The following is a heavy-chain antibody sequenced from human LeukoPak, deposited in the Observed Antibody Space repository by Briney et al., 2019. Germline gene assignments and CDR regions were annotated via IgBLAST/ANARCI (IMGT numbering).Heavy chain of an antibody. Sequence: GGSLRLSCAASGFTFDDYAMHWVRHAPGEGLGWVSGISWNSGSIGYADSVKGRFTISRDNAKNSLYLQMNSLRAEDTAFYYCAKDKQRIAAAGIFDYWGQGTLVTVSS. CDR2: ISWNSGSI. CDR3: AKDKQRIAAAGIFDY. CDR1: GFTFDDYA. V-gene: IGHV3-9*01. D-gene: IGHD6-13*01. J-gene: IGHJ4*02.